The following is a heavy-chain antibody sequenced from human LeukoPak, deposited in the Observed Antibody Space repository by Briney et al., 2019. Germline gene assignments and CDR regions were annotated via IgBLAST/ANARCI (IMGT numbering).Heavy chain of an antibody. Sequence: PGGSLRLSCAASGFTFSSYAMHWVRQAPGKGLEWVAVISYDGSNKYYADSVKGRFTISRDNSKNTLYLQMNSLRAEDTAVYYCARPLGYCSGGSCNDAFDIWGQGTMVTVSS. CDR3: ARPLGYCSGGSCNDAFDI. CDR1: GFTFSSYA. J-gene: IGHJ3*02. CDR2: ISYDGSNK. D-gene: IGHD2-15*01. V-gene: IGHV3-30-3*01.